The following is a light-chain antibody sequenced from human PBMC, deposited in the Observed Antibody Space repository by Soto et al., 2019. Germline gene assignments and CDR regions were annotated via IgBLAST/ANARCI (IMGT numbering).Light chain of an antibody. V-gene: IGLV1-44*01. CDR1: SSNIGSNT. Sequence: QSVLTQPPSASGTPGQRVTISCSGSSSNIGSNTVNWYQQLPGTAPKLLIYSNNERPSGVPDRFSGSKSGTSASLAISVLQSEDEADFYCAAWDDSLNAYVIGTGTKLTVL. CDR2: SNN. J-gene: IGLJ1*01. CDR3: AAWDDSLNAYV.